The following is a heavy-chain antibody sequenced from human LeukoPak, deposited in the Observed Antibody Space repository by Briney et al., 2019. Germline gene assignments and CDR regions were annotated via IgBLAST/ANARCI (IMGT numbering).Heavy chain of an antibody. D-gene: IGHD6-19*01. CDR3: ARTDSSGWYVFDY. CDR1: GGSISSYY. Sequence: SETLSLTCTVSGGSISSYYWSWIRQPPGKGLEWIGHIHYSGSTNHNPSLKSRVTIPVDTSKNQFSLKLSSVTAADTAVYYCARTDSSGWYVFDYWGQGTLVTVSS. J-gene: IGHJ4*02. CDR2: IHYSGST. V-gene: IGHV4-59*01.